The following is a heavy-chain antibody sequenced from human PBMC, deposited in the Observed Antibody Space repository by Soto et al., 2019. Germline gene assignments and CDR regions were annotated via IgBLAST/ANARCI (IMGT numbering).Heavy chain of an antibody. V-gene: IGHV1-69*06. Sequence: GASVKVSCKASGGTFSSYAISWVRQAPGQGLEWMGGIIPIFGTANYAQKFQGRVTITADKSTSTAYMELSSLRSEDTAVYYCARAGGVPGLWLGEFTPKYNWFDPWGQGTLVTVYS. CDR2: IIPIFGTA. J-gene: IGHJ5*02. CDR3: ARAGGVPGLWLGEFTPKYNWFDP. CDR1: GGTFSSYA. D-gene: IGHD3-10*01.